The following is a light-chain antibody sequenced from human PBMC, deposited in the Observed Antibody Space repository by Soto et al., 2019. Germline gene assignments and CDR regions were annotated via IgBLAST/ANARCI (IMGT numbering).Light chain of an antibody. Sequence: QSVLTPPASVSGSPGQSIAISYTGTRSDVGAYNYVSWYQQHPGKAPKLMISEVTNRPSGVSDRFSGSKSGNTASLTISGLQAEDEADYYCSSFTSRFTFVFGTGTKVTV. CDR3: SSFTSRFTFV. J-gene: IGLJ1*01. CDR1: RSDVGAYNY. V-gene: IGLV2-14*01. CDR2: EVT.